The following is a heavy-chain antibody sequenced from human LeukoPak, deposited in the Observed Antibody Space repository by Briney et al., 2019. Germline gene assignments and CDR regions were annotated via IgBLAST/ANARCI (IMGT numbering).Heavy chain of an antibody. J-gene: IGHJ6*02. CDR2: IWYDGSNK. V-gene: IGHV3-33*01. Sequence: HPGRSLRLSCAASGFTFSSYGMPWVRQAPGKGLEWVAVIWYDGSNKYYADSVKGRFTISRDNSKNTLYLQMNSLRAEDTAVYYCTRLVERHYYGMDVWGQGTTVTVSS. D-gene: IGHD1-1*01. CDR1: GFTFSSYG. CDR3: TRLVERHYYGMDV.